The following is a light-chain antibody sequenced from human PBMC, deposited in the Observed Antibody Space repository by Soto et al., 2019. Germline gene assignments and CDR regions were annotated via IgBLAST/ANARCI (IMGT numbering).Light chain of an antibody. CDR3: QQSYSTPET. J-gene: IGKJ3*01. CDR1: QSISSY. Sequence: DIQMTQSPSSLSASLGDRVTITCRASQSISSYLNWYQQKPGKAPKLLIYAASSLQSGVPSRFSGSGSGTDFTLTISSLQPEDFATYYCQQSYSTPETFGPGTKVDIK. V-gene: IGKV1-39*01. CDR2: AAS.